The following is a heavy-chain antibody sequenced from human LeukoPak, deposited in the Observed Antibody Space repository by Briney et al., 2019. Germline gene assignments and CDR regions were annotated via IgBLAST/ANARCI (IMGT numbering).Heavy chain of an antibody. D-gene: IGHD6-13*01. CDR3: ARHMGIAAPFDY. CDR1: GGTFSSYA. J-gene: IGHJ4*02. V-gene: IGHV1-69*05. Sequence: SVKVSCKASGGTFSSYAISWVRQAPGQGLEWMGGIIPIFGTANYVQEFQGRVTITTDESTSTAYMELSSLRSEDTAVYYCARHMGIAAPFDYWGQGTLVTVSS. CDR2: IIPIFGTA.